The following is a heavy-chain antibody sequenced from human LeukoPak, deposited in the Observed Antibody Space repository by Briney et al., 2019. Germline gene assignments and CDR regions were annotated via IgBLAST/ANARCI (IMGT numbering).Heavy chain of an antibody. V-gene: IGHV4-34*01. CDR2: INHSGST. CDR3: ARHPGTSFYYYYGMDV. J-gene: IGHJ6*02. CDR1: GGSFSGYY. Sequence: SETLSLTCAVYGGSFSGYYWSWIRQPPGKGLEWIGEINHSGSTNYNPSLKSRVTISVDTSKNQFSLKLSSVTAADTAVYYCARHPGTSFYYYYGMDVWGQGTTVTVSS.